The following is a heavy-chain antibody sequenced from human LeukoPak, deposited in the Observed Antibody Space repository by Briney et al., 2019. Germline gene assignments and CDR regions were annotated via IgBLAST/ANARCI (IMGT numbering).Heavy chain of an antibody. Sequence: SETLSPTRAVYSGSISSSNWWCWVRQPTGKGLEWIGKIYHSGSTNYNPSLKSRVTIAVDKSKNQFSLKLSSVTAAGTAVYYCAIRYYGSGSSLWPKYYFDYWGQGTLVTVSS. CDR2: IYHSGST. CDR3: AIRYYGSGSSLWPKYYFDY. J-gene: IGHJ4*02. CDR1: SGSISSSNW. D-gene: IGHD3-10*01. V-gene: IGHV4-4*02.